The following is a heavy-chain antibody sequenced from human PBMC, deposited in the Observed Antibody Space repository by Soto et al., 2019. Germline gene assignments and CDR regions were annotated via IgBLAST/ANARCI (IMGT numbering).Heavy chain of an antibody. Sequence: QVQLQESGPGLVKPSQTLSLTCTVSGDSISSRDYCWSWIRQSPDKGLEWIGHIYDGGSTYNNPSLASRVSISVDTSKNQFFLKLNSVSDADTAVYYCTRWPSGDKVDYCGEGTLVTVSS. CDR1: GDSISSRDYC. J-gene: IGHJ4*02. D-gene: IGHD7-27*01. V-gene: IGHV4-30-4*01. CDR3: TRWPSGDKVDY. CDR2: IYDGGST.